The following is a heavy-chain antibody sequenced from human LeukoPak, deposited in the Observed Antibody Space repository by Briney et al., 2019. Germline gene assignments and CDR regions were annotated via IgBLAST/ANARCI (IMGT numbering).Heavy chain of an antibody. V-gene: IGHV3-21*01. D-gene: IGHD2-2*01. CDR3: ARGTSFGFDP. CDR1: GFTVSSYS. Sequence: GGSLRLSCAASGFTVSSYSMNWVRQAPGKGLEWVSSISSSSYIYYADSVKGRFTISRDNAKNSLYLQMNSLRAEDTAVYYCARGTSFGFDPWGQGTLVTVSS. J-gene: IGHJ5*02. CDR2: ISSSSYI.